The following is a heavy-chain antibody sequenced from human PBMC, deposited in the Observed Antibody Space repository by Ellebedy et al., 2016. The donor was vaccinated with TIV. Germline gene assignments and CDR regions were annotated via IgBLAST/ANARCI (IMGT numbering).Heavy chain of an antibody. V-gene: IGHV1-46*01. CDR2: INPGTGTA. CDR1: GDTFTSYY. Sequence: AASVKVSCKASGDTFTSYYIHWVRQAPGQGLEWMGIINPGTGTASYAQKFQGRVTMTRDTSTSTVYMELTSLTSEDTAMFYCARTAVATIDYWGQGTLATVSS. J-gene: IGHJ4*02. CDR3: ARTAVATIDY. D-gene: IGHD5-12*01.